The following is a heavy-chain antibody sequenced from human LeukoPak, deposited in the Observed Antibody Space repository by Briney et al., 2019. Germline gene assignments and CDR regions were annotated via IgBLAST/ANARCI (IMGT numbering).Heavy chain of an antibody. D-gene: IGHD6-13*01. CDR3: ARLPSIASAGPWGAFDY. V-gene: IGHV4-39*01. CDR1: GGSISSSSYY. CDR2: IYYSGST. Sequence: SETLSLTCTVSGGSISSSSYYWGWIRQPPGKGLEWIGNIYYSGSTYYNPSLKSRVTISVDTSMNQFSLRLSSVSAADTAVYYCARLPSIASAGPWGAFDYWGQGTLVTVSS. J-gene: IGHJ4*02.